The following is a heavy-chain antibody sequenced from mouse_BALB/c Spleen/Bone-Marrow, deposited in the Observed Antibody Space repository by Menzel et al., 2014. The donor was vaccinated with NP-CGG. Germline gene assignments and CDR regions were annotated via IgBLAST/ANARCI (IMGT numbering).Heavy chain of an antibody. CDR3: AXXXXYGXFAY. CDR2: INPDSSTI. Sequence: EVKLGESGGGLVQPGGSLKLSCAASGFDFSRFWMSWVRQAPGKGLEWIGEINPDSSTIIYTPSLKDKFIISRDNAKNTLYLQMNQVRSEDTALYYCAXXXXYGXFAYWGQGTTLTVSS. CDR1: GFDFSRFW. D-gene: IGHD1-1*01. J-gene: IGHJ2*01. V-gene: IGHV4-1*02.